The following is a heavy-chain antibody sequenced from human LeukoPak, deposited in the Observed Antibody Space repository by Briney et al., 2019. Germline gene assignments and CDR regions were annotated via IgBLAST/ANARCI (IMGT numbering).Heavy chain of an antibody. J-gene: IGHJ4*02. CDR1: DGSISSYD. CDR2: IYTSGSP. Sequence: SETLSLTCTVSDGSISSYDWSWIRQPAGKGLEWIGRIYTSGSPTYNPSLKSRVTMSLGTSKKQFSLKLTSVTAADTAVYYCARETYCSGGSCFDYWGQGTLVTVSS. CDR3: ARETYCSGGSCFDY. V-gene: IGHV4-4*07. D-gene: IGHD2-15*01.